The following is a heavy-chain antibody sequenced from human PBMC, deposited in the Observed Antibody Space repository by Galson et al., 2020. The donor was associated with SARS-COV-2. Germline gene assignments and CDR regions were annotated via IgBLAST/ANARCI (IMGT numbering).Heavy chain of an antibody. Sequence: SETLSLTCTVSGYSVSTTNYWGWVRQPPGRGLEWHGSVYPSGTTYYNPSLKSRVTISVDTSKNQFSLRLDSVTAADTALYYCARQGVNMIVLVTVPGWYFDLWGRGTLVTVSS. J-gene: IGHJ2*01. CDR1: GYSVSTTNY. CDR3: ARQGVNMIVLVTVPGWYFDL. V-gene: IGHV4-38-2*02. CDR2: VYPSGTT. D-gene: IGHD3-22*01.